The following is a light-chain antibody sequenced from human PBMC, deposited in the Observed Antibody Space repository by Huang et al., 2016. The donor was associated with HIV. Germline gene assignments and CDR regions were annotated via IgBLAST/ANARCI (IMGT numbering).Light chain of an antibody. J-gene: IGKJ1*01. CDR1: QTGNSN. V-gene: IGKV3-15*01. CDR3: QQYNSWPRT. Sequence: EIVMTQSPVTLSVSPGERATLSCRASQTGNSNLAWYQQRPGHAPRLLIYITSTRATGVPASFSGSGSGTEFNLTINSLQSEDFAVYYCQQYNSWPRTFGPGTTVEIK. CDR2: ITS.